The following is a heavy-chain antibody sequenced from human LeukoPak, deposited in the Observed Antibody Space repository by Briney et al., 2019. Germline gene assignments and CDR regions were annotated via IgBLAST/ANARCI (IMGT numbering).Heavy chain of an antibody. CDR3: AREDDSWGPNNLDL. D-gene: IGHD7-27*01. J-gene: IGHJ3*01. CDR2: IDTSSSTM. Sequence: GGSLRLSCAVSGFSFSDHSMNWVRQAPGKGLEWISYIDTSSSTMYYADSVMGRFTISRDNAKESLYLQMNSLRDEDTAVYYCAREDDSWGPNNLDLWGQGTMVTVSS. V-gene: IGHV3-48*02. CDR1: GFSFSDHS.